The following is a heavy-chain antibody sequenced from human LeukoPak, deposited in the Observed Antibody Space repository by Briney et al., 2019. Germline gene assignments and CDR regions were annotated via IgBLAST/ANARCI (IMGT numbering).Heavy chain of an antibody. CDR3: ARDESGDNDAFDI. Sequence: GGSLRLSCAASGFTFSDYTMNWVRLAPGKGLEWVSSISGSSNYIYYADSVRGRFTISRGNAKNSLYLQMNSLRVEDTAVYYCARDESGDNDAFDIWGQGTMVTVSS. J-gene: IGHJ3*02. CDR2: ISGSSNYI. CDR1: GFTFSDYT. V-gene: IGHV3-21*01. D-gene: IGHD2-21*01.